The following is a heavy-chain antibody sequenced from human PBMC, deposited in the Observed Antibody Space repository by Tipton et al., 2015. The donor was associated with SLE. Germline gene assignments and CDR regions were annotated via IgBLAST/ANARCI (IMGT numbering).Heavy chain of an antibody. D-gene: IGHD3-10*01. V-gene: IGHV4-59*12. Sequence: TLSLTCTVSGGSISSYYWSWIRQPPGKGLEWIGYIYYSGSTNYNPSLKSRVTISVDTSKNQFSLKLSSVTAADTAVYYCAREGKLLWFGELQYGRWFDPWCQGTLVTVSS. CDR2: IYYSGST. J-gene: IGHJ5*02. CDR3: AREGKLLWFGELQYGRWFDP. CDR1: GGSISSYY.